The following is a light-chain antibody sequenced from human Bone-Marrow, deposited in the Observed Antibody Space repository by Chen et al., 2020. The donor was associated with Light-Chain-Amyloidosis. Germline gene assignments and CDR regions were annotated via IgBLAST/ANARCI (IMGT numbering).Light chain of an antibody. J-gene: IGKJ4*01. CDR3: QQYNSWPLA. CDR2: GPG. Sequence: EVVMTQSPATLSVSPGETATLSCRASERVHNNLAWYQQKPGQAPRLLIYGPGTKAAGIPARFSGSGSGTDFTLTISSLQSEDFAVYYCQQYNSWPLAFGGGTKVEIK. V-gene: IGKV3-15*01. CDR1: ERVHNN.